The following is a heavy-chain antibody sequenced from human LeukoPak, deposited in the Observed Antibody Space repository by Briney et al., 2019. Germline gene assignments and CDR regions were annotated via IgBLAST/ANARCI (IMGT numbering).Heavy chain of an antibody. J-gene: IGHJ6*03. CDR3: ATRGYYDSSGYYSYYYYYMDV. D-gene: IGHD3-22*01. V-gene: IGHV3-53*04. CDR2: IYSGGST. Sequence: PGGSLRLSCAASGFTVSSNYMSWVRQAPGEGLEWVSVIYSGGSTYYADSVKGRFTISRHNSKNTLYLQMNSLRSEDTAVYYCATRGYYDSSGYYSYYYYYMDVWGKGTTVTVSS. CDR1: GFTVSSNY.